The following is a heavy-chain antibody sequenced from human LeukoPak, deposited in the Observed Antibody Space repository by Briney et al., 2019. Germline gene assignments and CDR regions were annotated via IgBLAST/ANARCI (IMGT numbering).Heavy chain of an antibody. Sequence: PGGSLSLSCAASKFTFSHYGMHWVRQAPGKGLQWVAVIWSDGTNQYYADSVKGRFTISRDNSNKMVYLQMNSLRADDTGVYYCAKDAQRGFDYSNSVEYCGQGALVIVSA. CDR2: IWSDGTNQ. CDR1: KFTFSHYG. V-gene: IGHV3-33*06. D-gene: IGHD4-11*01. J-gene: IGHJ4*02. CDR3: AKDAQRGFDYSNSVEY.